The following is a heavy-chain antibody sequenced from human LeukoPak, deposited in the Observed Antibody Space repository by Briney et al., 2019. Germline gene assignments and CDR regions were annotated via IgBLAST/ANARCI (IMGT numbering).Heavy chain of an antibody. CDR1: GFTFSNYW. Sequence: PGGSLRLSCAAAGFTFSNYWMHWVRQAPGKRLVWVSRIKSDGRTNYADSVKGRFTISRDNAKNTVSLQMNSLRAEDTGVYYCARAPSEIGGYYPEYFRHWGQGTLVTVSS. J-gene: IGHJ1*01. D-gene: IGHD3-22*01. V-gene: IGHV3-74*01. CDR2: IKSDGRT. CDR3: ARAPSEIGGYYPEYFRH.